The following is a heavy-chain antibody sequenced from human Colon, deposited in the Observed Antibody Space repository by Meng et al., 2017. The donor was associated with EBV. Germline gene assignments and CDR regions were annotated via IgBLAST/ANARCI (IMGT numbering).Heavy chain of an antibody. V-gene: IGHV4-34*01. CDR3: ARVGGLDGYRLGGDY. CDR1: GASFSGYY. J-gene: IGHJ4*02. D-gene: IGHD5-24*01. Sequence: QVQVQQWGAGLLKPLXXLSLTXXVYGASFSGYYWSWIRQPPGKGLEWIGEVNPSGSTNYSPSLKSRVTISVDTSKNQFSLRLNSVTAADTAVYYCARVGGLDGYRLGGDYWGQGALVTVSS. CDR2: VNPSGST.